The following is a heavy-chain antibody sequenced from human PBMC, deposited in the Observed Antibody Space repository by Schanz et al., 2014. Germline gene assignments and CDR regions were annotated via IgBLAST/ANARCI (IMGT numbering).Heavy chain of an antibody. V-gene: IGHV1-46*01. CDR1: GYTFTNFY. Sequence: QVQLVQSGTEVKKPGASVKVSCKASGYTFTNFYIHWVRQAPGQGLEWMGIINPSGGGTSYALRFQDRVTVTRDTSRSTVYMELSSLRSEDTAVYYCARDRRRYCSTASCLHDNWFDPWGQGTLVIVSS. J-gene: IGHJ5*02. D-gene: IGHD2-2*01. CDR3: ARDRRRYCSTASCLHDNWFDP. CDR2: INPSGGGT.